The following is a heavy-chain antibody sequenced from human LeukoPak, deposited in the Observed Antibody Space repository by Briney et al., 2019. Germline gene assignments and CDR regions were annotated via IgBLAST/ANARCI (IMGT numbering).Heavy chain of an antibody. J-gene: IGHJ4*02. CDR2: INHSGST. CDR3: ARVARCTSCFDVDY. D-gene: IGHD2-2*01. CDR1: GDSISSGSYY. V-gene: IGHV4-39*07. Sequence: SETLSLTCTVSGDSISSGSYYWSRIRQPPGKGLEWIGEINHSGSTNYNPSLKSRVTISVDTSKNQFSLTLSSVTAADTAVYYCARVARCTSCFDVDYWGQGTLVTVSS.